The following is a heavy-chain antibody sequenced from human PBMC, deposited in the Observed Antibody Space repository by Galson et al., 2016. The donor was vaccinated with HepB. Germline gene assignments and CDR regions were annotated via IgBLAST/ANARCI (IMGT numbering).Heavy chain of an antibody. J-gene: IGHJ6*02. CDR1: GGTFSSYA. D-gene: IGHD5-24*01. Sequence: SVKVSCKASGGTFSSYAISWVRQAPGQGLEWMGVIITLYGTAKYAQKFQGRVTITADESTSTAHMELSSLRSEDTAVYYCARVRDGYNTHYYYGMDVWGQGTTVTVSS. CDR3: ARVRDGYNTHYYYGMDV. V-gene: IGHV1-69*13. CDR2: IITLYGTA.